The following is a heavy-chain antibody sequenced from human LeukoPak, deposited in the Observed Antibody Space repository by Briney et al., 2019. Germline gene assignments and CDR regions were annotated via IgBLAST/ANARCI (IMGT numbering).Heavy chain of an antibody. CDR1: GGSFSGNF. Sequence: SETLSLTCAVYGGSFSGNFWSWVRQPPGKGLEWIGEISHRGNTNYNPSLKSRVTISVDTSKNQFSLKLSSVTAADTAVYYCARVPESVGINYFDSWGQGTQVTVSS. D-gene: IGHD1-1*01. CDR3: ARVPESVGINYFDS. CDR2: ISHRGNT. V-gene: IGHV4-34*01. J-gene: IGHJ4*02.